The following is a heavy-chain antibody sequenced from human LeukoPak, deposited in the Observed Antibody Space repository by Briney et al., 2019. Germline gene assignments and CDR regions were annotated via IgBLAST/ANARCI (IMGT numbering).Heavy chain of an antibody. CDR1: GFSFSNYG. Sequence: WGSLRLSCAASGFSFSNYGIHWVRQAPGKGLEWVAVISYDGNNKYYADSVKGRFTISRDNSKNTLYLQMNSLRAEDTAVYYCAKDRGGAYYESSVDIWGQGTMVTVSS. J-gene: IGHJ3*02. CDR3: AKDRGGAYYESSVDI. CDR2: ISYDGNNK. D-gene: IGHD3-22*01. V-gene: IGHV3-30*18.